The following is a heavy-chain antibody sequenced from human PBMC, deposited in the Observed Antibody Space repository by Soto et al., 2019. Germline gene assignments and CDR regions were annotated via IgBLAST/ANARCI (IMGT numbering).Heavy chain of an antibody. D-gene: IGHD5-12*01. CDR1: GFTFSDHY. J-gene: IGHJ4*02. Sequence: PGGSLRLSCAASGFTFSDHYMDWVRQAPGKGLEWVGRSRDKVHSHTTEYAASVKGRFTISRGDSENSLYLQMNSLKTEDTAVYYCARGVVSTAYFDYWGQGTLVTVSS. V-gene: IGHV3-72*01. CDR3: ARGVVSTAYFDY. CDR2: SRDKVHSHTT.